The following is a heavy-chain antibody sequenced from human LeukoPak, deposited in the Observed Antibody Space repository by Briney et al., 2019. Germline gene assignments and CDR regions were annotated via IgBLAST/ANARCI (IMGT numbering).Heavy chain of an antibody. J-gene: IGHJ6*02. Sequence: ASVTVSCKASGYTFTSYGISWVRQAPGQGLEWMGWISAYNGNTNYAQKLQGRVTMTTDTSTSTAYMELRSLRSDDTAVYYCARSVGGWFGELFGYYGMDVWGQGTTVTVSS. D-gene: IGHD3-10*01. CDR1: GYTFTSYG. CDR3: ARSVGGWFGELFGYYGMDV. V-gene: IGHV1-18*01. CDR2: ISAYNGNT.